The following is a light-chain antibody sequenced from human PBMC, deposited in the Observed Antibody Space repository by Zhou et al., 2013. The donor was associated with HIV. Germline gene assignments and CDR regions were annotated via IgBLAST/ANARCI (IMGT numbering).Light chain of an antibody. CDR1: QSVSSY. J-gene: IGKJ5*01. Sequence: EIALTQSPGTLSLSPGDRATLSCRASQSVSSYLAWYQQKPGQAPRLLIYDASNRATGIPARFSGSGSGTDFTLTISSLEPEDFAVYYCQQRSNWPITFGQGTRLEIK. V-gene: IGKV3-11*01. CDR3: QQRSNWPIT. CDR2: DAS.